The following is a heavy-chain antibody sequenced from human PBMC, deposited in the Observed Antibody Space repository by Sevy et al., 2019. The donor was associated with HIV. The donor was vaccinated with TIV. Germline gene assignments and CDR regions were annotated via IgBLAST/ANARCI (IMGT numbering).Heavy chain of an antibody. D-gene: IGHD3-22*01. CDR1: RFTFSSYA. CDR3: AKVSSVDHYDSSGYYYGAVYLDY. V-gene: IGHV3-23*01. J-gene: IGHJ4*02. CDR2: ISGSGGST. Sequence: GGSLRLSCAASRFTFSSYAMSWVRQAPGKGLEWVSAISGSGGSTYYADSVKGRFTISRDNSKNTLYLQMNSLRAEDTAVYYCAKVSSVDHYDSSGYYYGAVYLDYWGQGTLVTVSS.